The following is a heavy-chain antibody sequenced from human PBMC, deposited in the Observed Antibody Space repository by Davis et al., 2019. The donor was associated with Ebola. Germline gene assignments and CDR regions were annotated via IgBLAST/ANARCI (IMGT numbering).Heavy chain of an antibody. V-gene: IGHV3-21*05. CDR2: IGVNILYT. D-gene: IGHD1-26*01. J-gene: IGHJ4*02. CDR3: AGLPRIVGASFDY. Sequence: GESLKISCAASGFTFSSYSMNWVRQAPGKGLEWLSYIGVNILYTNYADSVKGRFTISRDNAKNTLYLQMNSLRAEDTAVYYCAGLPRIVGASFDYWGQGTLVTVSS. CDR1: GFTFSSYS.